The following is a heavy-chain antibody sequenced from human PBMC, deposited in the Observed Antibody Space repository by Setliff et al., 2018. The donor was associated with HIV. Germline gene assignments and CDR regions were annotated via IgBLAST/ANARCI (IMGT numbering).Heavy chain of an antibody. CDR3: ARIYRFNSGWPVDY. D-gene: IGHD6-19*01. J-gene: IGHJ4*02. CDR1: GFTFSTYS. V-gene: IGHV3-48*01. CDR2: ISGSSDNI. Sequence: GESLKISCAASGFTFSTYSMNWVRQAPGKGLEWVAYISGSSDNIIYAESVKGRCTISRDNAKNSLYLQMSSLRAEDTSVYYCARIYRFNSGWPVDYWGQGTLVTVSS.